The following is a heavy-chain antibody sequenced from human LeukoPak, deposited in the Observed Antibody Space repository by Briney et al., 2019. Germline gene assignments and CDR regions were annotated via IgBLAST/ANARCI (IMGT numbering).Heavy chain of an antibody. J-gene: IGHJ4*02. D-gene: IGHD3-22*01. Sequence: GGSLRLSCVASGFTFTKYWMYWVRQAPGKGLVWVSRIYSDGSNPGYADSVKGRFTISRDNAKNSLYLQMNSLRAEDTAVYYCARDYYYDSSGYSDYWGQGTLVTVSS. CDR2: IYSDGSNP. V-gene: IGHV3-74*01. CDR3: ARDYYYDSSGYSDY. CDR1: GFTFTKYW.